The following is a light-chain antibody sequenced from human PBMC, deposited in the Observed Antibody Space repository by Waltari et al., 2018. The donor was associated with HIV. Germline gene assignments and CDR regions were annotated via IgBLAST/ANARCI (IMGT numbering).Light chain of an antibody. J-gene: IGLJ3*02. V-gene: IGLV2-14*01. CDR2: EVT. CDR1: SSDIGGYNY. CDR3: SSYTTITTV. Sequence: QSALTQPASVSGSPGQSITISCTGTSSDIGGYNYVSWYQPHPGKAPKLMIYEVTNRPSGVSKRFSGSKSGNTASLTISGLQAEDEADYYCSSYTTITTVFGGGTKLTVL.